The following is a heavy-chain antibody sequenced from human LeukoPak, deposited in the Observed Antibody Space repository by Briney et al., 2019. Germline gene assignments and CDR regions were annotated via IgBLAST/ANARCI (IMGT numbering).Heavy chain of an antibody. V-gene: IGHV3-7*03. CDR2: IKQDGSEK. CDR1: GFTFSSYW. Sequence: GGSLRLSCAASGFTFSSYWMSWVRQDPGKGLEWVANIKQDGSEKYYVDSVKGRFTISRDNAKNSLYLQMNSLRAEDTAVYYCARETTELLYDYWGQGTLVTVSS. J-gene: IGHJ4*02. CDR3: ARETTELLYDY. D-gene: IGHD3-10*01.